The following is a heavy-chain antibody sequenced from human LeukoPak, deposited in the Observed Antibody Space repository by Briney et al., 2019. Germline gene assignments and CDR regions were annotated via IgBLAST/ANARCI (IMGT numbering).Heavy chain of an antibody. J-gene: IGHJ4*02. CDR1: GGSISSGGYS. CDR2: IYHSGST. CDR3: ARSRDYPAFDY. Sequence: SETLSLTCAVSGGSISSGGYSWSWIRQPPGKGLEWIGYIYHSGSTYYNPFLKSRVTISVDRSKNQFSLKLSSVTAADTAVYYCARSRDYPAFDYWGQGTLVTVSS. V-gene: IGHV4-30-2*01. D-gene: IGHD2-2*01.